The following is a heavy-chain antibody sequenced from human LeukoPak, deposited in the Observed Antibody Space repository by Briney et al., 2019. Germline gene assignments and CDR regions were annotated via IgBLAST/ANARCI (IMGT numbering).Heavy chain of an antibody. Sequence: SQTLSLTCAISGDSVSSNSAAWNWIRQSPSRGLEWLGRTYYGSKWYNDYAVSVKSRITINPDTSKNQFSLQLNSVTPEDTAVYYCARARYDSSGYYYFFDYWGQGTLVTVSS. D-gene: IGHD3-22*01. CDR2: TYYGSKWYN. CDR3: ARARYDSSGYYYFFDY. V-gene: IGHV6-1*01. CDR1: GDSVSSNSAA. J-gene: IGHJ4*02.